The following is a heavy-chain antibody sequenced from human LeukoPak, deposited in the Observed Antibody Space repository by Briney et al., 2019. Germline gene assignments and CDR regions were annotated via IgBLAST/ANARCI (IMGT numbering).Heavy chain of an antibody. CDR1: GYTFTGYY. CDR2: INPNSGGT. Sequence: ASVKVSCKASGYTFTGYYMHWVRQAPGQGLEWMGWINPNSGGTNYAQKFQGRVTMTRDTPISTAYMELSRLRSDDTAVYYCAREKVLGSSWSAYFDYWGQGTLVTVSS. J-gene: IGHJ4*02. V-gene: IGHV1-2*02. D-gene: IGHD6-13*01. CDR3: AREKVLGSSWSAYFDY.